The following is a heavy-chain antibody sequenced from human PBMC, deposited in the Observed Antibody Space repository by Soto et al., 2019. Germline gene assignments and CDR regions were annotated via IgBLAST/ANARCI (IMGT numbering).Heavy chain of an antibody. J-gene: IGHJ3*02. CDR3: ARDSITIFGVADHQSFDI. V-gene: IGHV3-21*02. CDR1: GFTFNTYS. D-gene: IGHD3-3*01. Sequence: EIQLVESGGGLVKPGGSLRLSCSASGFTFNTYSMTWVRQAPGKGLQWVSSNSRSHTYIDYADSVRGRFTISRDNAHNALSLQMDSVRAEDTAVYYCARDSITIFGVADHQSFDIWGQGTEVTVSS. CDR2: NSRSHTYI.